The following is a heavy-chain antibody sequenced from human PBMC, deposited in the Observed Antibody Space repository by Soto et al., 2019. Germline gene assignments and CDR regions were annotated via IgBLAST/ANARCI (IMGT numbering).Heavy chain of an antibody. CDR3: ARGDYYDTTGPFSDAFDI. CDR2: IKPDGSEK. CDR1: GGHCVSFW. Sequence: GGSLRVCWAASGGHCVSFWVSWVRQAPGKGLEWVANIKPDGSEKWYVDSVKGRFTISRDNAKNSLYLQVNSLRAEDTAVYYCARGDYYDTTGPFSDAFDIWGQGTMVTVS. V-gene: IGHV3-7*04. J-gene: IGHJ3*02. D-gene: IGHD3-22*01.